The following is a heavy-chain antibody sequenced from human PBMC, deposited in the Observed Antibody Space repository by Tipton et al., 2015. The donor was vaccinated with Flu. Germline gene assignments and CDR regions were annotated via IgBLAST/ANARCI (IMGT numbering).Heavy chain of an antibody. Sequence: SLRLSCVASGFTFRHHGMHWVRQAPGKGLEWVATIWSDGSDKYYSDSVRGRFIISRDNSKNTVSLQMNSLRGEDTAVYSCAREFRGGLGPYYFYGMDVWGQGTTVAVSS. CDR1: GFTFRHHG. V-gene: IGHV3-33*01. D-gene: IGHD2-15*01. CDR3: AREFRGGLGPYYFYGMDV. CDR2: IWSDGSDK. J-gene: IGHJ6*02.